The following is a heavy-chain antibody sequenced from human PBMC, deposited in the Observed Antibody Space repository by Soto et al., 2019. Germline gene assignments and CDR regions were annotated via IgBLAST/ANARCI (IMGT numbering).Heavy chain of an antibody. V-gene: IGHV1-18*01. D-gene: IGHD3-22*01. CDR2: ISTYNGNT. CDR3: ARGGAHYYDSSGYYFDD. CDR1: GYTFITYG. Sequence: QVQLVQSGAEVKKTGASVKVSCKTSGYTFITYGINWVRQAPGQGPEWMGWISTYNGNTNFAQNLQGRVTMTTDTSTSTVYMELRSLRSDDTAVYYCARGGAHYYDSSGYYFDDWGQGTLVTVSS. J-gene: IGHJ4*02.